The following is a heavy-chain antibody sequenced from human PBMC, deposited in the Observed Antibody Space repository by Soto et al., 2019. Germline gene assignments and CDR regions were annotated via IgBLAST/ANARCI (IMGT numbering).Heavy chain of an antibody. Sequence: GSLRLSCAASGFTFSSSAVNWVRPAPGKGLEYVSGISTNGVGTYYANSVQGRFTISRDNSKNTVYLQMGSLRPEDMAVYYCARRARPDFYYMDVWGKGTTVTVSS. CDR1: GFTFSSSA. CDR2: ISTNGVGT. CDR3: ARRARPDFYYMDV. D-gene: IGHD6-6*01. V-gene: IGHV3-64*01. J-gene: IGHJ6*03.